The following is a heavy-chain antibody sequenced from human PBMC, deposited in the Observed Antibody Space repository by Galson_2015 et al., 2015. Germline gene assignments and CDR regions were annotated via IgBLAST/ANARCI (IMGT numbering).Heavy chain of an antibody. CDR2: IRSKAYGGTT. D-gene: IGHD6-19*01. Sequence: SLRLSCAGSGFIFGDYSMSWVRQAPGKGLEWVGFIRSKAYGGTTECAASVKGRFTISRDDSKSIAYLQMNSLKTEDTAVYYCSREQWLVAGVYFDYWGQGALVTVPS. CDR1: GFIFGDYS. J-gene: IGHJ4*02. CDR3: SREQWLVAGVYFDY. V-gene: IGHV3-49*04.